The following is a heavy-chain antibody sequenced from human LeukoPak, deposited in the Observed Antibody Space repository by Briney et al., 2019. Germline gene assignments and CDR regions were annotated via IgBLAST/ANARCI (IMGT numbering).Heavy chain of an antibody. CDR3: ARLGSGGTREDTFDI. V-gene: IGHV3-21*01. Sequence: GGSLRLSCAASGFTFSSYSMNWVRQTPGKGLEWVSSIGSSSSHIYYADSVKGRFTISRDNAKNSPYLQMNSLRAEDTAVYYCARLGSGGTREDTFDIWGQGTMVTVSS. CDR2: IGSSSSHI. D-gene: IGHD1-26*01. J-gene: IGHJ3*02. CDR1: GFTFSSYS.